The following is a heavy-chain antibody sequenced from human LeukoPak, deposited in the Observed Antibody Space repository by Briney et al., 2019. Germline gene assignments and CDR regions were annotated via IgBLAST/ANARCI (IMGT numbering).Heavy chain of an antibody. J-gene: IGHJ4*02. V-gene: IGHV3-7*01. D-gene: IGHD3-22*01. CDR1: GLTFSSYW. CDR2: IKQDGSEK. Sequence: GGSLRLSCAASGLTFSSYWMSWVRQAPGKGLEWVANIKQDGSEKYYVDSVKGRFTTSRDNAKNSLYLQMNSLRAEDTAVYYCARVWYYDSSGYYYTRYYFDYWGQGTLVTVSS. CDR3: ARVWYYDSSGYYYTRYYFDY.